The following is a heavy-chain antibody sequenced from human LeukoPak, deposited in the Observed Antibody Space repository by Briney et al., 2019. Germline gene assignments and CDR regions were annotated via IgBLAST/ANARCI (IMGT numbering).Heavy chain of an antibody. CDR2: ISGSGGTT. Sequence: GGSLRLSCAASGFTFSSYAMSWVRQAPGKGLEWVSAISGSGGTTHYADSVKDRFVISRDNSENTLYLQMSSLRAEDTAVYFCAKTLYSTSSGGSDYWGQGTLVTVAS. J-gene: IGHJ4*02. D-gene: IGHD6-6*01. CDR3: AKTLYSTSSGGSDY. CDR1: GFTFSSYA. V-gene: IGHV3-23*01.